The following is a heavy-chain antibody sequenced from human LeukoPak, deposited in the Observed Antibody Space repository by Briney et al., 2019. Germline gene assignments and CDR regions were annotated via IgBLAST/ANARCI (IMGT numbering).Heavy chain of an antibody. CDR2: LGVSDGTA. J-gene: IGHJ4*02. CDR3: AKQGGSYRYFDY. D-gene: IGHD1-26*01. CDR1: GFIFSSYA. V-gene: IGHV3-23*01. Sequence: GGSLRLSCAASGFIFSSYAMSWVRQAPGKGLEWVSGLGVSDGTAYYAESVKGRFTISRDNSRNTPYLQMNSLRADDTAVYYCAKQGGSYRYFDYWGQGTLVTVSS.